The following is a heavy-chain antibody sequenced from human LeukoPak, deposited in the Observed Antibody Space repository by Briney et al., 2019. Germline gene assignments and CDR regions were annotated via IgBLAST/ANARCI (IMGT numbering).Heavy chain of an antibody. Sequence: SETLSLTCTVSDYSINSGHWWSWVRQTPGKGLEWIGEIYRGGNTNYNPSLKNRVTLSVDQSKNQFSLNLNSVTAADTALYYCTKHSDWCHEYWGQGILVTVSS. V-gene: IGHV4-4*02. D-gene: IGHD3-9*01. CDR3: TKHSDWCHEY. J-gene: IGHJ4*02. CDR1: DYSINSGHW. CDR2: IYRGGNT.